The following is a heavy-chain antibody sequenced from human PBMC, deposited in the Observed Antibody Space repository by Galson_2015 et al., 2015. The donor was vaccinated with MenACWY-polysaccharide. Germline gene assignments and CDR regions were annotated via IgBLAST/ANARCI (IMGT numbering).Heavy chain of an antibody. V-gene: IGHV1-2*06. Sequence: SVKVSCKASGYTFTGYYIHWVRQAPGQGLEWMGRISPHSGATNCAQNFQGRVTMTRDTSISTAYMELSRLSSDDTAAYYCARERGAGGTYFNHWGQGTLVAVSS. CDR2: ISPHSGAT. J-gene: IGHJ4*02. CDR3: ARERGAGGTYFNH. CDR1: GYTFTGYY.